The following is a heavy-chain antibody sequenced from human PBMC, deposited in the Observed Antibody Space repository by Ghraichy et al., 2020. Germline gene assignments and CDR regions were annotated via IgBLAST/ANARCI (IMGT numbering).Heavy chain of an antibody. V-gene: IGHV4-34*01. J-gene: IGHJ1*01. D-gene: IGHD3-3*01. Sequence: SETLSLTCAVYGGSFSGYYWSWIRQPPGKGLEWIGEINHSGSTNYNPSLKSRVTISVDTSKNQFSLKLSSVTAADTAVYYCARGVVEQQDSTIFGVVIPEYFQHWGQGTLVTVSS. CDR2: INHSGST. CDR3: ARGVVEQQDSTIFGVVIPEYFQH. CDR1: GGSFSGYY.